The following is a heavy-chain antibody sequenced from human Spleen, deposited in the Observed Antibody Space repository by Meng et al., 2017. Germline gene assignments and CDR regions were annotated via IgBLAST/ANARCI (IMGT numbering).Heavy chain of an antibody. CDR1: GGSFSSYY. V-gene: IGHV4-59*12. J-gene: IGHJ4*02. CDR2: IYHNGDT. Sequence: SETLSLTCAVYGGSFSSYYWNWIRQPPGKGLEWIGFIYHNGDTNYNPSLKSRVTMSIDTSKNQFSLKLSSVTAADTAVYYCARASLLTGDELFDSWGQGTLVTVSS. CDR3: ARASLLTGDELFDS. D-gene: IGHD7-27*01.